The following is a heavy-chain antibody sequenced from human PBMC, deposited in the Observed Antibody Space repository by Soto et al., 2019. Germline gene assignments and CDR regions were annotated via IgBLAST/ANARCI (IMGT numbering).Heavy chain of an antibody. Sequence: PSETLSLTCTVSGVSVISGGFYFSCIRQPPWKGLEWIGFGSYSGTTNYKPSLKSRVTISVDTSRSQISLKVSSLTAADTAVYYCARGATVTQYDYWSQGTLVTVSS. CDR1: GVSVISGGFY. CDR2: GSYSGTT. J-gene: IGHJ4*02. V-gene: IGHV4-61*08. D-gene: IGHD4-17*01. CDR3: ARGATVTQYDY.